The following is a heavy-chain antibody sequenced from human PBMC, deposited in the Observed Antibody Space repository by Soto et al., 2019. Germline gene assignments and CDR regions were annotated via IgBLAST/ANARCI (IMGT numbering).Heavy chain of an antibody. J-gene: IGHJ4*02. CDR1: GFTFSSYT. V-gene: IGHV3-30-3*01. CDR2: ISYDDGINK. Sequence: QVQLVESGGGVVQPGRSLRLSCAASGFTFSSYTMHWVRQAPGKGLEWVAVISYDDGINKYYADSVKGRFTISRDNSKNTLYLQMNSLRAEDTAVYYGARSIAVAGTPEFDYWGQGALVTVSS. CDR3: ARSIAVAGTPEFDY. D-gene: IGHD6-19*01.